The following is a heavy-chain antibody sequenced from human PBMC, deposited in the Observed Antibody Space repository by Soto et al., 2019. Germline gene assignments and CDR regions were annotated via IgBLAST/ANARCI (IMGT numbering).Heavy chain of an antibody. Sequence: PSETLSLTCTVSGGSISSYYWGWIRQPPGKGLEWIGSINYIASTYYSPSLKSRVTMSVDTSKNQFSLKLRSVTAADTAVYYCARRVGATTGPVPRFDPWGQGTLVTVSS. V-gene: IGHV4-39*01. D-gene: IGHD1-1*01. CDR3: ARRVGATTGPVPRFDP. CDR1: GGSISSYY. J-gene: IGHJ5*02. CDR2: INYIAST.